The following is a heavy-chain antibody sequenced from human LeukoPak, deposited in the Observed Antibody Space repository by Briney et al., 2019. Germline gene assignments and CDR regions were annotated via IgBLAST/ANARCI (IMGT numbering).Heavy chain of an antibody. J-gene: IGHJ4*02. CDR1: GFSFSTHG. Sequence: GGSLRLSCVASGFSFSTHGMHWVRQAPGKGLEWVAVIWHDGRSIYNEDSVKGRFTISRDTSENTVYLQMNSLRAEDTAVYYCAKGFSTLWVNYFDDWGQGAPVTVSS. D-gene: IGHD2-21*01. CDR3: AKGFSTLWVNYFDD. V-gene: IGHV3-33*06. CDR2: IWHDGRSI.